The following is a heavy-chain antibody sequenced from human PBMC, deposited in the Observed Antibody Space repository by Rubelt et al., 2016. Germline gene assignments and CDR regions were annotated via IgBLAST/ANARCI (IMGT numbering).Heavy chain of an antibody. Sequence: QVQLVQSGAEVKKPGASVKVSCKASGYTFTSYYMHWVRQAPGQGLEWMGIINPSGGSTSYAQKFPARATMTMDTSTSTVYMELSSLRSEGAAVFYCARGRYSGWLTPPECYFDYWGQGPLVTVSS. J-gene: IGHJ4*02. CDR1: GYTFTSYY. CDR3: ARGRYSGWLTPPECYFDY. D-gene: IGHD6-25*01. V-gene: IGHV1-46*01. CDR2: INPSGGST.